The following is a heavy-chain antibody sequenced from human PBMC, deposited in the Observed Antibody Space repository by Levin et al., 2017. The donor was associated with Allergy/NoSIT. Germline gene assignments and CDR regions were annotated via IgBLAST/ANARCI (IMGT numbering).Heavy chain of an antibody. D-gene: IGHD3-10*01. Sequence: LSLTCAASGFTFSSYAMHWVRQAPGKGLEWVAVISYDGSNKYYADSVKGRFTISRDNSKNTLYLQMNSLRAEDTAVYYCARDSGYYGSGTYMDVWGKGTTVTVSS. CDR1: GFTFSSYA. CDR3: ARDSGYYGSGTYMDV. CDR2: ISYDGSNK. V-gene: IGHV3-30-3*01. J-gene: IGHJ6*03.